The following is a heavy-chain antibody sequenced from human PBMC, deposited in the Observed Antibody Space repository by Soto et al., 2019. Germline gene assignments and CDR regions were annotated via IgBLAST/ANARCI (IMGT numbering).Heavy chain of an antibody. V-gene: IGHV4-34*01. Sequence: ETLCRTCSVHGASFSVYYWSWIRQPPGKGLEWIGEINHSGSTNYNPSLKSRVTISVDTSKNQFSLKLSSVTAADTAVYYCARGGVFGYSYGLIYHGMDVWGQGTTVTVSS. J-gene: IGHJ6*02. CDR3: ARGGVFGYSYGLIYHGMDV. CDR1: GASFSVYY. D-gene: IGHD5-18*01. CDR2: INHSGST.